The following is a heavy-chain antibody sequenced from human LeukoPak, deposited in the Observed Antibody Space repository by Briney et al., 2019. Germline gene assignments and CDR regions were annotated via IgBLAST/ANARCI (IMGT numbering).Heavy chain of an antibody. V-gene: IGHV4-34*01. J-gene: IGHJ6*02. CDR3: ATALTRYYYGMDV. CDR2: INHSGST. CDR1: GGSSSGYY. D-gene: IGHD3-3*01. Sequence: SETLSLTCAVYGGSSSGYYWSWIRQPPGKGLEWIGEINHSGSTNYNPSLKSRVTISVDTSKNQFSLKLSSVTAADTAVYYCATALTRYYYGMDVWGQGTTVTVSS.